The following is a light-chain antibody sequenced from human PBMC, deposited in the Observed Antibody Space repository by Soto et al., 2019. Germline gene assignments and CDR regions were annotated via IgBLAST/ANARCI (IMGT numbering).Light chain of an antibody. CDR3: QQYNNWPPYT. CDR2: GSS. V-gene: IGKV3-15*01. J-gene: IGKJ2*01. Sequence: EIVMTQSPATLSVSPGERATLSCRASQSVSSNFAWYQQEPGQAPRLLIYGSSTRATGIPARFSGSGSGTEFTLTISGLQSEDFAVYYCQQYNNWPPYTFGQGTKLEIK. CDR1: QSVSSN.